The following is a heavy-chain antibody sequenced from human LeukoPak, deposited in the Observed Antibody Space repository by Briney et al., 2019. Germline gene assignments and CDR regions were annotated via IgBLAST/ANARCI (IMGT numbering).Heavy chain of an antibody. CDR2: IYTSGST. V-gene: IGHV4-4*07. J-gene: IGHJ4*02. Sequence: SETLSLTCTVSGGSISSYYWSWIRQPAGKGLEWIGCIYTSGSTNYNPSLKSRVTMSVDTSKNQFSLKLSSVTAADTAVYYCARVGTPSITIFGVVAKYYFDYWGQGTLVTVSS. CDR1: GGSISSYY. D-gene: IGHD3-3*01. CDR3: ARVGTPSITIFGVVAKYYFDY.